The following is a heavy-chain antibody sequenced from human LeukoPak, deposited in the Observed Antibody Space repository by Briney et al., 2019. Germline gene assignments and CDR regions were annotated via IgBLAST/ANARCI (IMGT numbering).Heavy chain of an antibody. CDR1: GYTFTGYY. J-gene: IGHJ4*02. D-gene: IGHD3-22*01. V-gene: IGHV1-2*02. CDR3: ARDLPEGSSGYALLSYES. CDR2: INPNSGGT. Sequence: ASVKVSCKASGYTFTGYYMHWVRQAPGQGLEWMGWINPNSGGTNYAQKFQGRVTMTRDTSISTAYMELSRLRSDGTAVYYCARDLPEGSSGYALLSYESWGQGTLVTVSS.